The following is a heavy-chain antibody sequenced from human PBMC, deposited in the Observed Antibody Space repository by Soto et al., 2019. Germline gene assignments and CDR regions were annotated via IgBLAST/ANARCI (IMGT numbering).Heavy chain of an antibody. V-gene: IGHV3-30*18. CDR2: ISYDGSNK. CDR3: AKAMNTGYSSGWNKYYYYYGMDV. J-gene: IGHJ6*01. Sequence: GGSLRLSCAASGFTFSSYGMHLVRQAPGKGLEWVAVISYDGSNKYYADSVKGRFTISRDNSKNMLYLQMNSLRAEDTAVYYCAKAMNTGYSSGWNKYYYYYGMDVWGQGTTVTVSS. CDR1: GFTFSSYG. D-gene: IGHD6-19*01.